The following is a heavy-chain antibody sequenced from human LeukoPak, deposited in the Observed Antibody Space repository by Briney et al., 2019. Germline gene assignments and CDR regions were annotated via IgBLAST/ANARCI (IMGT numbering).Heavy chain of an antibody. CDR1: GFTFSGYW. CDR2: IDNDGSDT. D-gene: IGHD4-23*01. V-gene: IGHV3-74*01. Sequence: GGSLRLSCTASGFTFSGYWMQWVRQAPGKGLVWVSRIDNDGSDTIYSDSVKGRFTISRDNSKNTLYLQMISLRPEDTAVYYCAKDRPTVAYYFHYWGQGTLVTVSS. J-gene: IGHJ4*02. CDR3: AKDRPTVAYYFHY.